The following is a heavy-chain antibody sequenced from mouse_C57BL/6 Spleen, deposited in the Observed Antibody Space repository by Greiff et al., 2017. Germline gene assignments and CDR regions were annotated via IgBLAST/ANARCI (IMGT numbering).Heavy chain of an antibody. J-gene: IGHJ1*03. CDR3: ARRVAHYWYFDV. Sequence: DVQLVESGGGLVKPGGSLKLSCAASGFTFSDSGMHWVRQAPEKGLEWVAYISSGSSTIYYADTVKGRFTISRDNAKNTLFLQMTSLRSEDTAMYYCARRVAHYWYFDVWGTGTTVTVSS. CDR1: GFTFSDSG. CDR2: ISSGSSTI. V-gene: IGHV5-17*01. D-gene: IGHD1-1*02.